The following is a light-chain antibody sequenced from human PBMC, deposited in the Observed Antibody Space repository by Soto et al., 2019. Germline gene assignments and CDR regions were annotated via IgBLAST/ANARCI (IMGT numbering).Light chain of an antibody. CDR2: DVS. Sequence: QSALTQPASVSGSPGQSITISCTGTSSDAGGYNYVSWYQQHPGKAPKLMIYDVSNRPSGVSNRFSGSKSGNTASLTISGLQAEDEADYYCSSYTSSSTLSYVFGTGTKVTV. J-gene: IGLJ1*01. CDR1: SSDAGGYNY. CDR3: SSYTSSSTLSYV. V-gene: IGLV2-14*01.